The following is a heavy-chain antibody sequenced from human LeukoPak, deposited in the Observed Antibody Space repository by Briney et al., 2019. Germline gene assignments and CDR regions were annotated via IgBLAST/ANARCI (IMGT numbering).Heavy chain of an antibody. CDR3: ARGGGDYYFDY. V-gene: IGHV4-38-2*02. Sequence: KTSETLSLTCTVSGYSINSGYYWGWIRQPPGKGLEWIGSIYHSGSTYYTPSPQSRVTISVDTSKNQFSLKLTSVTAADTAVYYCARGGGDYYFDYWGQGTLVTVSS. CDR2: IYHSGST. J-gene: IGHJ4*02. CDR1: GYSINSGYY. D-gene: IGHD2-21*02.